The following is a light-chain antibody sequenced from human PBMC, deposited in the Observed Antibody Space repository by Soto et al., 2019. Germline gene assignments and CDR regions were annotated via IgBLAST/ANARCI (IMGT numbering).Light chain of an antibody. J-gene: IGKJ5*01. Sequence: EIVLTQSPATLSLSPGERATLSCRASQSISDTLAWYQQKPGQAPRLLIYDASNRATGIPARFSGSGSGTDFTLTISSLEPEDFAVYYCQQRSNWPSVTFGQGTRLEIK. V-gene: IGKV3-11*01. CDR1: QSISDT. CDR2: DAS. CDR3: QQRSNWPSVT.